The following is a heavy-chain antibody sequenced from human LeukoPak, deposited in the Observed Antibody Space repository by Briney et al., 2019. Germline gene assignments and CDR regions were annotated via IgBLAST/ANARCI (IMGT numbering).Heavy chain of an antibody. Sequence: GGSLRLSCAASGLTFSDSTIHWVRQPSGKGLEWVGHIRSEANTYATAYAASVKGRFTISRDDSKKTAYLQMDRLKTEDTAVYYCTLLGTMAAVGYTDFWGQGTLVAVSS. CDR1: GLTFSDST. J-gene: IGHJ4*02. D-gene: IGHD4/OR15-4a*01. CDR2: IRSEANTYAT. V-gene: IGHV3-73*01. CDR3: TLLGTMAAVGYTDF.